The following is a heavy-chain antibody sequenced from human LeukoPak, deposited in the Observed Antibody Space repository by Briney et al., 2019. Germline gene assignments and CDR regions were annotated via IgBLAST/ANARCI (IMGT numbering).Heavy chain of an antibody. CDR3: ARSTRRYNWNDPRGWFDP. Sequence: SETLSLTCAVYGGSFSGYYWSWIRQPPGKGLEWIGEINHSGSTNYNPSLKSRVTISVDTSKNQFSLKLSSVTAADTAVYYCARSTRRYNWNDPRGWFDPWGQGTLVTVSS. CDR1: GGSFSGYY. D-gene: IGHD1-1*01. V-gene: IGHV4-34*01. J-gene: IGHJ5*02. CDR2: INHSGST.